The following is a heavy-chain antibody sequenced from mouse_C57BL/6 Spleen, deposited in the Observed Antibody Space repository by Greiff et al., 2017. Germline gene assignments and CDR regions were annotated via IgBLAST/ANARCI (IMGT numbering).Heavy chain of an antibody. V-gene: IGHV1-15*01. CDR3: TRQGRGYGYGGAMDY. D-gene: IGHD2-2*01. CDR2: IDPETGGT. J-gene: IGHJ4*01. Sequence: QVQLKESGAELVRPGASVTLSCKASGYTFTDYEMHWVKQTPVHGLEWIGAIDPETGGTAYNQKFKGKAILTADKSSSTAYMELRSLTSEDSAVYYCTRQGRGYGYGGAMDYWGQGTSVTVSS. CDR1: GYTFTDYE.